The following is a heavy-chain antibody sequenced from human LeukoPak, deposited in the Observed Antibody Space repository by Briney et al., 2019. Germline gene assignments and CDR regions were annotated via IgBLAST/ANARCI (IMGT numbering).Heavy chain of an antibody. D-gene: IGHD2-21*02. CDR1: GGTFSSYA. CDR3: ARAYCGGDCYPFFDY. V-gene: IGHV1-69*05. Sequence: SVKVSCKASGGTFSSYAISWVRQAPGQGLEWMGRIIPIFGTANYAQKYQGRVTITTDESTSTAYMELSSLRSEDTAVYYCARAYCGGDCYPFFDYWGQGTLVTVSS. CDR2: IIPIFGTA. J-gene: IGHJ4*02.